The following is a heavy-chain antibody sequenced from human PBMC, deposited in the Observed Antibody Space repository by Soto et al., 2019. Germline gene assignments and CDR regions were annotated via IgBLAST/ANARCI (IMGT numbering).Heavy chain of an antibody. CDR1: GYTFTSYG. J-gene: IGHJ4*02. CDR2: ISAYNGDT. CDR3: ARAISKITGTTRAVDY. V-gene: IGHV1-18*04. D-gene: IGHD1-7*01. Sequence: QVQLVQSGAEVKKPGASVKVSCKASGYTFTSYGISWVRQAPGQGLEWMGWISAYNGDTNYAQKLQGRVTMTTDPSTSTAYMELRRLRSDDTAVYYCARAISKITGTTRAVDYWGQGTLVTVSS.